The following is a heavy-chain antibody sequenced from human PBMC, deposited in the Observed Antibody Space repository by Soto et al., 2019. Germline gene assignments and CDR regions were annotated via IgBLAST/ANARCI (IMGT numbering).Heavy chain of an antibody. CDR1: VYTFTGYY. CDR3: AREVSSGWYYYFDY. CDR2: INPNSGGT. J-gene: IGHJ4*02. Sequence: ASVKVSCKASVYTFTGYYMHWVRQAPGQGLEWMGWINPNSGGTNYAQKFQGWVTMTRDTSISTAYMELSRLRSDDTAVCYCAREVSSGWYYYFDYWGQGTLVTVSS. V-gene: IGHV1-2*04. D-gene: IGHD6-19*01.